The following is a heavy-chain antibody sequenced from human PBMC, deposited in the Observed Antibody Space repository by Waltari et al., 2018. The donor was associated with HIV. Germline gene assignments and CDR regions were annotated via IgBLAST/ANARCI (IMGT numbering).Heavy chain of an antibody. CDR1: GGSISSRNW. CDR2: IYHSGST. CDR3: ALALGYCSGGSCVGGDFDL. J-gene: IGHJ2*01. D-gene: IGHD2-15*01. Sequence: QVQLQESGPGLVKPSGTLSLTCAVSGGSISSRNWWSWVRQPPGKGLEWIGEIYHSGSTNYNPSLKSRVTISVDKSKNQFSLKLSSVTAADTAVYYCALALGYCSGGSCVGGDFDLWGRGTLVTVSS. V-gene: IGHV4-4*02.